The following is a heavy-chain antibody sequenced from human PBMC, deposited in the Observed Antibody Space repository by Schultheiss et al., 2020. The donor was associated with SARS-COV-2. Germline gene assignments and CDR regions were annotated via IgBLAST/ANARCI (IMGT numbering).Heavy chain of an antibody. J-gene: IGHJ4*02. V-gene: IGHV4-34*09. CDR2: INHSGST. CDR1: GGSFSGYY. CDR3: ARDRSSGWSNFDY. D-gene: IGHD6-19*01. Sequence: SQTLSLTCAVYGGSFSGYYWSWIRQPPGKGLEWIGEINHSGSTNYNPSLKSRVTISVDTSKNQFSLKLSSVTAADTAVYYCARDRSSGWSNFDYWGQGTLVTVSS.